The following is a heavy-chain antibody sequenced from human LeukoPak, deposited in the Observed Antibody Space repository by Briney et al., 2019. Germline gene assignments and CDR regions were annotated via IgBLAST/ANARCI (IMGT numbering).Heavy chain of an antibody. CDR3: AKSYSSGWYYFDY. Sequence: GGSLRLSCAASGFTFSSYGMHWVRQAPGKGLEWVAFMSYDGCNKYYADSVKGRFTISRDHSKNTLYLQMNSLRAEDTAVYYCAKSYSSGWYYFDYWGQGTLVTVSS. CDR2: MSYDGCNK. D-gene: IGHD6-19*01. V-gene: IGHV3-30*18. J-gene: IGHJ4*02. CDR1: GFTFSSYG.